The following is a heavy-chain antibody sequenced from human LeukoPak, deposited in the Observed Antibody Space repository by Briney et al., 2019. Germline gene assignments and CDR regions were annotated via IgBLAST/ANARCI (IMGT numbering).Heavy chain of an antibody. Sequence: PSETLSLTCAVYGGSFSGYYWSWIRQPPGKGLEWIGSIYYSGSTYYNPSLKSRVTISVDTSKNQFSLKLSSVTAADTAVYYCARGKYSSSWPPHYMDVWGKGTTVTVSS. D-gene: IGHD6-13*01. CDR2: IYYSGST. V-gene: IGHV4-34*01. CDR3: ARGKYSSSWPPHYMDV. J-gene: IGHJ6*03. CDR1: GGSFSGYY.